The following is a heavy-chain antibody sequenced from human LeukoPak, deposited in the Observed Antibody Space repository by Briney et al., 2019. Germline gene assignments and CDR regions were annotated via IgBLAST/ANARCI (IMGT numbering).Heavy chain of an antibody. CDR2: ISSSSTYI. CDR1: GFTFSTYS. CDR3: ARGFSIAAAGCGY. J-gene: IGHJ4*02. Sequence: GGSLRLSCAASGFTFSTYSMNWVRQAPGKGLEWVSSISSSSTYIYYADSVKGRFTISRDNAKNSQYLQMNSLRAEDTAVYYCARGFSIAAAGCGYWGQGTLVTVSS. D-gene: IGHD6-13*01. V-gene: IGHV3-21*01.